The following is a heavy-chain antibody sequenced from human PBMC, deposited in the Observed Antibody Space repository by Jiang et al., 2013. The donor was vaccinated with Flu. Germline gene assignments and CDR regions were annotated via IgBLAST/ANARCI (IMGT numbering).Heavy chain of an antibody. V-gene: IGHV1-18*01. CDR3: ARGGRRCGGDCHYFDY. D-gene: IGHD2-21*02. Sequence: SVKVVLARLLVTPLPAMVSAGCDRPLDKGLSGWDGSALTNGNTNYAQKLQGRVTMTTDTSTSTAYMELRSLRSDDTAVYYCARGGRRCGGDCHYFDYWGQGTLVTVSS. CDR2: SALTNGNT. CDR1: VTPLPAMV. J-gene: IGHJ4*02.